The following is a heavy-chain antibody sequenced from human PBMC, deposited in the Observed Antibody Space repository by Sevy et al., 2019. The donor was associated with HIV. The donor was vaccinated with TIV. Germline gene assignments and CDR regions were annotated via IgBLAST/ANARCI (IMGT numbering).Heavy chain of an antibody. Sequence: SETLSPTCAVYGGSFSGYYWSWIRQPPGKGLEWIGEINHRGNTNYNPSLKGRVTISVDTAKNQFTLKLSSVTAADTAVYYCARRNPRGYSYGYGGYFDYWGQGTLVTVSS. CDR3: ARRNPRGYSYGYGGYFDY. D-gene: IGHD5-18*01. CDR1: GGSFSGYY. J-gene: IGHJ4*02. V-gene: IGHV4-34*01. CDR2: INHRGNT.